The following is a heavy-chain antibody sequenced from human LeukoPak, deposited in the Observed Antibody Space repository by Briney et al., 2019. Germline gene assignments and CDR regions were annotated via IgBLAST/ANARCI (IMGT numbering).Heavy chain of an antibody. CDR2: ISNDGSSS. D-gene: IGHD1-7*01. CDR1: GFTFSNSW. Sequence: PGGSLRLSCAASGFTFSNSWMHWVRQVPGKGLVWVSRISNDGSSSIYADSVKGRFTISRDIAKNTLYLQMNSLRGEDTAVYYCARMGTAFDYWGQGTLVTVSS. V-gene: IGHV3-74*01. J-gene: IGHJ4*02. CDR3: ARMGTAFDY.